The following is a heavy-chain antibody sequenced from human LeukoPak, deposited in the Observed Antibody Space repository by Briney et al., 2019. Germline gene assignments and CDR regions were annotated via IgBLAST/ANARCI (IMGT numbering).Heavy chain of an antibody. V-gene: IGHV3-21*01. CDR3: ARDSSSSWYYYYYMDV. D-gene: IGHD6-13*01. CDR1: GFTFSSYS. CDR2: ISSSSSYI. Sequence: GGSLRLSCAASGFTFSSYSINWGRQAPGKGLEWVSSISSSSSYIYYADSVKGRFTISRDNAKNSLYLQMNSLRAEDTAVYYCARDSSSSWYYYYYMDVWGKGTTVTVSS. J-gene: IGHJ6*03.